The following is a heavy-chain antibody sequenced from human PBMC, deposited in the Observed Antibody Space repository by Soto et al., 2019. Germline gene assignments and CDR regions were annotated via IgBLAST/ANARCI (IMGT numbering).Heavy chain of an antibody. D-gene: IGHD2-2*01. CDR1: GFTFSDYY. Sequence: GGSLRLSCAASGFTFSDYYMSWIRQAPGKGLEWVSYISSSGSTIYYADSVKGRFTISRDNAKNSLYLQMNSLRAEDTAVYYCARDRKGYCSSTSCYAPYYYYYMDVWGKGTTVTVSS. CDR2: ISSSGSTI. V-gene: IGHV3-11*01. J-gene: IGHJ6*03. CDR3: ARDRKGYCSSTSCYAPYYYYYMDV.